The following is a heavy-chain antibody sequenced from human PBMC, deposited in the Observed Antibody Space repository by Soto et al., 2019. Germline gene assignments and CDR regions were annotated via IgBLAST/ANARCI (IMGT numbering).Heavy chain of an antibody. CDR2: ISGSGGST. CDR1: GFTFSSYA. CDR3: AKQWIQLWSNNWFDP. V-gene: IGHV3-23*01. J-gene: IGHJ5*02. D-gene: IGHD5-18*01. Sequence: GGSLRLSCAASGFTFSSYAMSWVRQAPGKGLEWVSAISGSGGSTYYADSVKGRFTISRDNSKNTLYLQMNSLRAEDTAVYYCAKQWIQLWSNNWFDPWGQGTLVTVSS.